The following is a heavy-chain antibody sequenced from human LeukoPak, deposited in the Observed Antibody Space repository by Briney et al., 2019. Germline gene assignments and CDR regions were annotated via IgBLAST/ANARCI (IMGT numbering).Heavy chain of an antibody. CDR1: GYTFTSYD. CDR3: ASKITYYDFWSNQTFDY. CDR2: IIPIFGTA. D-gene: IGHD3-3*01. J-gene: IGHJ4*02. V-gene: IGHV1-69*05. Sequence: ASVKVSCKASGYTFTSYDINWVRQAPGQGLEWMGGIIPIFGTANYAQKFQGRVTITTDESTSTAYMELSSLRSEDTAVYYCASKITYYDFWSNQTFDYWGQGTLVTVSS.